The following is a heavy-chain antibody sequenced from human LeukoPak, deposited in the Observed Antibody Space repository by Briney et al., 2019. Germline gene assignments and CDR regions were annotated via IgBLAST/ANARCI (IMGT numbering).Heavy chain of an antibody. Sequence: PGRSLRLSCAASGFTFSSYGMHWVRPAPGKGLEWAAVIWYDGSNKYYADSVKGRFTISRDNSKNTLYLQMNSPRAEDTAVYYCAKDLLSWGYDFWSGYFDYWGQGTLVTVSS. J-gene: IGHJ4*02. V-gene: IGHV3-33*06. D-gene: IGHD3-3*01. CDR1: GFTFSSYG. CDR3: AKDLLSWGYDFWSGYFDY. CDR2: IWYDGSNK.